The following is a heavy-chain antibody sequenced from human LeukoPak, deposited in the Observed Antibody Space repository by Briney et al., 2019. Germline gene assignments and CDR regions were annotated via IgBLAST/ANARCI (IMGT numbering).Heavy chain of an antibody. J-gene: IGHJ4*02. V-gene: IGHV3-9*01. CDR1: GFTFDDYA. CDR3: WRGRGGGSNFDY. Sequence: GGSLRLSCAASGFTFDDYAMHWVRQAPGKGLEWVSGISWNSGSIGYADSVKGRFTISRDNAKNSLYLQMNSLRAEDTPVYYFWRGRGGGSNFDYWGQGTLVTVSS. D-gene: IGHD3-16*01. CDR2: ISWNSGSI.